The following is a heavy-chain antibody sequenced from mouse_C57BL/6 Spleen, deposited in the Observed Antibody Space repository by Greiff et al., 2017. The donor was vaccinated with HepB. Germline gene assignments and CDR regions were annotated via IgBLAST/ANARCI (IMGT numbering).Heavy chain of an antibody. J-gene: IGHJ2*01. CDR3: TTSRYGSSYYFDY. Sequence: VQLKESGAELVRPGASVKLSCTASGFNIKDDYMHWVKQRPEQGLEWIGWIDPENGDTEYASKFQGKATITADTSSNTAYLQLSSLTYEDTAVYYCTTSRYGSSYYFDYWGQGTTLTVSS. D-gene: IGHD1-1*01. CDR2: IDPENGDT. CDR1: GFNIKDDY. V-gene: IGHV14-4*01.